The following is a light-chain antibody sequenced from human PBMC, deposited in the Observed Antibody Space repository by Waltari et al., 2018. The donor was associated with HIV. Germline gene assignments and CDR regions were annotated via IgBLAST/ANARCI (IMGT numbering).Light chain of an antibody. CDR2: DDS. Sequence: SYVLTQPPSVSVAPGQTARITCGGNNIGSKSVHWYQQKPGQAPVLVVYDDSDRPSGIPGRFSGSNSGNTATLTISRVEAGDEADYYCQVWESSSDHYVVFGGGTKLTVL. CDR3: QVWESSSDHYVV. J-gene: IGLJ2*01. CDR1: NIGSKS. V-gene: IGLV3-21*02.